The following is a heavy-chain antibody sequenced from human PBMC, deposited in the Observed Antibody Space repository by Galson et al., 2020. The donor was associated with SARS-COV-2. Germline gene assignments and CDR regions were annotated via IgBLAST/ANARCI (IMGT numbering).Heavy chain of an antibody. CDR3: ARDGGDIVGVPAALDY. J-gene: IGHJ4*02. V-gene: IGHV4-39*07. D-gene: IGHD2-2*01. Sequence: SETLSLTCTVSGGSIRSSSYSWGWIRQPPGKGLEWIGSIYYSRSTYYNPSLKSRVTISVDTSKNQFSLMLSSVTAADTDVYYCARDGGDIVGVPAALDYWGQGTLVTVSS. CDR1: GGSIRSSSYS. CDR2: IYYSRST.